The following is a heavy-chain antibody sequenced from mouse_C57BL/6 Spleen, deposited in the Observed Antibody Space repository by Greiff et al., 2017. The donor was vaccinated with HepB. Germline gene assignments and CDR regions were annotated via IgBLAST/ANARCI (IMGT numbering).Heavy chain of an antibody. CDR2: ISYDGSN. V-gene: IGHV3-6*01. J-gene: IGHJ4*01. Sequence: DVQLQESGPGLVKPSQSLSLTCSVTGYSITSGYYWNWIRQFPGNKLEWMGYISYDGSNNYNPSLKNRISITRDTSKNQFFLKLNSVTTEDTATYYCAREAYGSSFYAMDYWGQGTSVTVSS. CDR1: GYSITSGYY. D-gene: IGHD1-1*01. CDR3: AREAYGSSFYAMDY.